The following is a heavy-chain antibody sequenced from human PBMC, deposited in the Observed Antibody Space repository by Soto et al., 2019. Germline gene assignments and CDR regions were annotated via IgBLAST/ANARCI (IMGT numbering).Heavy chain of an antibody. J-gene: IGHJ4*02. CDR1: GFTFSSYG. V-gene: IGHV3-33*01. CDR3: ARDTYSSGWSYFDY. Sequence: GGSLRLSCAASGFTFSSYGMHWVRQAPGKGLEWVAVIWYDGSNKYYADSVKGRFTISRDNSKNTLYLQMNSLRAEDTAVYYCARDTYSSGWSYFDYWGQGTLVTVSS. D-gene: IGHD6-19*01. CDR2: IWYDGSNK.